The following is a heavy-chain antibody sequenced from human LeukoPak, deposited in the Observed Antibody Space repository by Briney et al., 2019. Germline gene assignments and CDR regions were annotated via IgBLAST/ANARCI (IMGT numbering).Heavy chain of an antibody. CDR1: GYSLTSGYF. Sequence: SETLSLTCDVSGYSLTSGYFWGWIRQPPGKGLEWIGSIYHVGNTFYNPSLKSRVSISLDTSKNHFSLKLASVTAADTAVYYCARSPRWFFDLWGRGTLITVS. CDR2: IYHVGNT. V-gene: IGHV4-38-2*01. J-gene: IGHJ2*01. CDR3: ARSPRWFFDL.